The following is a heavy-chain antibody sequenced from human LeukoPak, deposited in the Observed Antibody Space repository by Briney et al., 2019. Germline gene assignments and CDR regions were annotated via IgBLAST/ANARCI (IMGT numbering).Heavy chain of an antibody. Sequence: SETLSLTCTVSGGSISSYYWSWIRQPPGKGLEWVGFIYSNGHTEFNPSLKSRVTISLDTSKKQFSLKLRSVTAADTAIYYCASIGANAFDNWGQGTMVTVSS. CDR3: ASIGANAFDN. V-gene: IGHV4-59*01. CDR2: IYSNGHT. CDR1: GGSISSYY. J-gene: IGHJ3*02. D-gene: IGHD1-26*01.